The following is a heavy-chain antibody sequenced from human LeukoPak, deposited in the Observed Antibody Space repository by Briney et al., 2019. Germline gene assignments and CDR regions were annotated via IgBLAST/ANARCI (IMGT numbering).Heavy chain of an antibody. V-gene: IGHV1-2*02. J-gene: IGHJ4*02. Sequence: ASVKVSCKASGYTFTGYYMHWVRQAPGQGLEWMGWINPNSGGTNYAQKFQGRVTMTRDTSISTAYMELSRLRSDDTAVYYCARARPFGGYFDIWGQGTLVTVSS. D-gene: IGHD4-23*01. CDR1: GYTFTGYY. CDR2: INPNSGGT. CDR3: ARARPFGGYFDI.